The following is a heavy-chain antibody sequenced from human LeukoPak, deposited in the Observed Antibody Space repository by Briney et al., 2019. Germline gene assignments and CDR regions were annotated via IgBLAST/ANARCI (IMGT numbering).Heavy chain of an antibody. Sequence: ASETLSLTCTVSGGSISSGGYYWSWIRQPPGKGLEWIGEINHSGSTNYNPSLKSRVTISVDTSKNQFSLKLSSVTAADTAVYYCARGYYYYDSSGYPDFDYWGQGTLVTVSS. CDR3: ARGYYYYDSSGYPDFDY. CDR2: INHSGST. V-gene: IGHV4-39*07. CDR1: GGSISSGGYY. D-gene: IGHD3-22*01. J-gene: IGHJ4*02.